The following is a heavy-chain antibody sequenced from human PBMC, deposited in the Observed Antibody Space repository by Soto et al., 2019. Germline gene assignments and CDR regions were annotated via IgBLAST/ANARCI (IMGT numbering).Heavy chain of an antibody. Sequence: QVQLVESGGGVVQPGRSLRLSCAASGFTFSSYGMHWVRQAPGKGLEWVAVISYDGSNKYYADSVKGRFTISRDNSKNTLYLQKNSLRTEDTAVYYCAKEQGITVAGTVYFQHWGQGTLVTVSS. J-gene: IGHJ1*01. CDR3: AKEQGITVAGTVYFQH. D-gene: IGHD6-19*01. CDR2: ISYDGSNK. V-gene: IGHV3-30*18. CDR1: GFTFSSYG.